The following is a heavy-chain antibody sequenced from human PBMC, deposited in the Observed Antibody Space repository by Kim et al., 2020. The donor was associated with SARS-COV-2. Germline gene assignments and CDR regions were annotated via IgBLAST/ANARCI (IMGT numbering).Heavy chain of an antibody. V-gene: IGHV3-23*01. D-gene: IGHD3-22*01. CDR2: ISGSGGST. CDR1: GFTFSSYA. J-gene: IGHJ6*02. Sequence: GGSLRLSCAASGFTFSSYAMSWVRQAPGKGLEWVSAISGSGGSTYYADSVKGRFTISRDNSKNTLYLQMNSLRAEDTAVYYCAKSPKEDYYDSSGYPYYYYYGMDVWGQGTTVTVSS. CDR3: AKSPKEDYYDSSGYPYYYYYGMDV.